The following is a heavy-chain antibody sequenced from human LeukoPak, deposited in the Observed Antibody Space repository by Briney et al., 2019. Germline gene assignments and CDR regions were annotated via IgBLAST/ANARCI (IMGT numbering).Heavy chain of an antibody. CDR1: GYTFTNFG. J-gene: IGHJ4*02. V-gene: IGHV1-18*01. CDR2: ITPYNGNT. CDR3: ARDLEAYGSGTEGPDY. Sequence: ASVKVSCKASGYTFTNFGISWVRQAPGQGLEWMGWITPYNGNTNYAQKLQGRVTLTTDTSTSTAYMELRSLRSDDTAVYYCARDLEAYGSGTEGPDYWGQGTLVTVSS. D-gene: IGHD3-10*01.